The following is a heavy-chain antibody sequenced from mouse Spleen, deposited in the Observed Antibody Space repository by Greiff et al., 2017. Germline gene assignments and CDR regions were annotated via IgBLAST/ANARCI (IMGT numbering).Heavy chain of an antibody. V-gene: IGHV7-3*01. J-gene: IGHJ2*01. Sequence: EVKVEESGGGLVQPGGSLSLSCAASGFTFTDYYMSWVRQPPGKALEWLGFIRNKANGYTTEYSASVKVRFTISRDNSQSILYLQMNALRAEDSATYYCARSGLYGNYIDCWGQGTTLTVSS. CDR1: GFTFTDYY. D-gene: IGHD2-1*01. CDR3: ARSGLYGNYIDC. CDR2: IRNKANGYTT.